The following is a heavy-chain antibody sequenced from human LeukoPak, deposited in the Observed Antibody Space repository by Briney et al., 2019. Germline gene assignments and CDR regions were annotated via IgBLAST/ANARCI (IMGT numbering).Heavy chain of an antibody. J-gene: IGHJ3*02. CDR2: ISGSGGST. CDR3: AKDGQGYYDSSGYPRSRDDAFDI. Sequence: GGSLRLSCAASGFTFSSYAMSWVRQAPGKGLEWVSAISGSGGSTYYADSVKGRFTISRDNSKNMLYLQMNSLRAEDTAVYYCAKDGQGYYDSSGYPRSRDDAFDIWGQGTMVTVSS. V-gene: IGHV3-23*01. CDR1: GFTFSSYA. D-gene: IGHD3-22*01.